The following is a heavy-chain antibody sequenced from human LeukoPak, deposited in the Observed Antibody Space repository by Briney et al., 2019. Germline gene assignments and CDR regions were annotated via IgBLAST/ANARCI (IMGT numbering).Heavy chain of an antibody. CDR3: ASRDSSGSEYFQH. V-gene: IGHV1-18*01. J-gene: IGHJ1*01. CDR2: ISAYNGNT. D-gene: IGHD6-19*01. CDR1: GYTFTSYG. Sequence: ASVKVSCKASGYTFTSYGIGWVRQAPGQGLEWMGWISAYNGNTNYAQKLQGRVTMTTDTSTSTAYMELRSLRSDDTAVYYCASRDSSGSEYFQHWGQGTLVTVSS.